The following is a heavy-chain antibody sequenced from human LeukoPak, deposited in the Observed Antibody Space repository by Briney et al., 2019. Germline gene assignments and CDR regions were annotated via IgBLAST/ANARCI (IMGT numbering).Heavy chain of an antibody. V-gene: IGHV4-4*07. D-gene: IGHD3-10*01. Sequence: SETLSPTCTVSGGSISSYYWSWIRQPAGKGLEWIGRIYTTGSTNYNPSLKSRVTMSVDTSKNQFSLKLSSVTAADTAVYYSARDRYYASGTYPDYWGQGTLVTVSS. CDR1: GGSISSYY. CDR3: ARDRYYASGTYPDY. CDR2: IYTTGST. J-gene: IGHJ4*02.